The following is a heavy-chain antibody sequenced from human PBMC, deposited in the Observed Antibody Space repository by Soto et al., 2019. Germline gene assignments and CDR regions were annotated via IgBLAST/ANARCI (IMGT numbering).Heavy chain of an antibody. V-gene: IGHV3-23*01. J-gene: IGHJ3*02. D-gene: IGHD4-17*01. CDR3: AHPRGYGVFDAVDI. Sequence: LRLSCAASGFNFISYVMNWVRQAPGKGLEWVSAINSGGESTFYAESVRGRFTISRDNSLNTLYLHMRSLRPEDTAVYYCAHPRGYGVFDAVDIWGQGTMVTVSS. CDR1: GFNFISYV. CDR2: INSGGEST.